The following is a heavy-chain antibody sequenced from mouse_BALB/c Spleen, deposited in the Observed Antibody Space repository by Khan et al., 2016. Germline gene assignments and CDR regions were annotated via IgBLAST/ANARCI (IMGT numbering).Heavy chain of an antibody. CDR2: ISYDGSN. J-gene: IGHJ3*01. V-gene: IGHV3-6*02. CDR3: ATYGNYEGFAY. Sequence: VQLQESGPGLVKPSQSLSLTCSVTGYSITSGYYWNWIRQFPGNKLEWMGYISYDGSNNYNPSLKNRISITRDTSKNQFFLKLNSVTTEDTATDYCATYGNYEGFAYWGQGTLVTVSA. CDR1: GYSITSGYY. D-gene: IGHD2-1*01.